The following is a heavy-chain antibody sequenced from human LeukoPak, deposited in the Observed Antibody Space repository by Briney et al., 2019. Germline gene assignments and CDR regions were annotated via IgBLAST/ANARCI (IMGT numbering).Heavy chain of an antibody. J-gene: IGHJ5*02. Sequence: ASVKVSCKASGYTFTSYGISWVRQAPGQGLEWMGWISAYNGNTNYAQKLQGRVTMTTDTSTSTAYMELRSLRSDDTAVYYCASNRRCSSTSCYLFGFDPWGQGTLVTVSS. D-gene: IGHD2-2*01. CDR3: ASNRRCSSTSCYLFGFDP. CDR1: GYTFTSYG. CDR2: ISAYNGNT. V-gene: IGHV1-18*01.